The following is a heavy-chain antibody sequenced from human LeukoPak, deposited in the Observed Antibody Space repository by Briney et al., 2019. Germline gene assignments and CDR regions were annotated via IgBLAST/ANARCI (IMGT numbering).Heavy chain of an antibody. CDR2: INAVNGHT. J-gene: IGHJ6*02. CDR3: ASGPSCYDCYSYGMDV. V-gene: IGHV1-3*01. CDR1: GYTFTSYY. Sequence: ASVKVSCKASGYTFTSYYMHWVRQAPGQRLEWMGWINAVNGHTKSSQKFQGRVTITRDTSANTAYMELSSLKSEDTAVYFCASGPSCYDCYSYGMDVWGQGTTVTVSS. D-gene: IGHD2-2*01.